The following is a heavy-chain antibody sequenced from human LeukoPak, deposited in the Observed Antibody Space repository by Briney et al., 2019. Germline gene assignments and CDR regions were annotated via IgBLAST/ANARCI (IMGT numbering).Heavy chain of an antibody. CDR3: AKDPNLYGSGSYYND. Sequence: GGSLRLSCAASGFTFSNYAMSWVRQAPGKGLEWVSAISGSGGSTYYADSVKGRFTISRDNSKNTLYLQMNSLRAEDTAVYYCAKDPNLYGSGSYYNDWGQGTLVTVSS. CDR1: GFTFSNYA. V-gene: IGHV3-23*01. CDR2: ISGSGGST. J-gene: IGHJ4*02. D-gene: IGHD3-10*01.